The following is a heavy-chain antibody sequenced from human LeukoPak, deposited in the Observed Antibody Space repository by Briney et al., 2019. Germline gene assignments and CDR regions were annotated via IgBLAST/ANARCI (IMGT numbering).Heavy chain of an antibody. J-gene: IGHJ4*02. CDR3: ARNGYYYDSSGPYYFDY. V-gene: IGHV3-53*01. CDR1: GFTVSSNY. Sequence: GGSLRLSCAASGFTVSSNYMSWVRQAPGKGLEWVSVIYSGGSTYYADSAKGRFTISRDNSKNTLYLQMNSLRAEDTAVYYCARNGYYYDSSGPYYFDYWGQGTLVTVSP. CDR2: IYSGGST. D-gene: IGHD3-22*01.